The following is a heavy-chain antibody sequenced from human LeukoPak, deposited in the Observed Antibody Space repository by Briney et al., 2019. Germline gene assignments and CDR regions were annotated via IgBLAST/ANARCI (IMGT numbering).Heavy chain of an antibody. CDR3: AIVATDAGLEY. J-gene: IGHJ4*02. Sequence: PSGPLSLTCPVPGGSISSGSYYWGWIRQPPGKGRGWIGSIYYSGSTYYNPSLKSRVTISVDTSKNQFSLKLSSVTAADTAVYYCAIVATDAGLEYWGQGTLVTVSS. V-gene: IGHV4-39*01. D-gene: IGHD5-12*01. CDR2: IYYSGST. CDR1: GGSISSGSYY.